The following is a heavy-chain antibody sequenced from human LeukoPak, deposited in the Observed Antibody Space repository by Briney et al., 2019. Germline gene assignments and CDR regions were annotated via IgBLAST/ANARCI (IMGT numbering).Heavy chain of an antibody. CDR3: ARSVGIAADFDY. CDR1: GFTFSSYS. J-gene: IGHJ4*02. CDR2: ISSSSSYI. V-gene: IGHV3-21*01. D-gene: IGHD6-13*01. Sequence: GGSLRLSCAASGFTFSSYSMNWVRQAPGKGLEWVSSISSSSSYIYYADSVKGRITISRDNAKNSLYLQMNSLRAEDTAVYYCARSVGIAADFDYWGQGTLVTVSS.